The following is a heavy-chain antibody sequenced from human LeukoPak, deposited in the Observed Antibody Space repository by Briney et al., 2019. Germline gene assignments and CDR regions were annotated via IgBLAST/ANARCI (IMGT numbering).Heavy chain of an antibody. CDR2: ISSSSSYI. CDR3: AREDGDYAQWFDP. V-gene: IGHV3-21*01. Sequence: GGSLRLSCAASGFTVSNNYMSWVRQRPGKGLEWVSSISSSSSYIYYADSVKGRFTISRDNAKNSLYLQMNSLRAEDTAVYYCAREDGDYAQWFDPWGQGTLVTVSS. D-gene: IGHD4-17*01. J-gene: IGHJ5*02. CDR1: GFTVSNNY.